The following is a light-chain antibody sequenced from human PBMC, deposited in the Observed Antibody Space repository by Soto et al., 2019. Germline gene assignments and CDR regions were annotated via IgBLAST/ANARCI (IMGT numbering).Light chain of an antibody. J-gene: IGLJ1*01. CDR2: EVN. CDR1: SSNVGGYNY. V-gene: IGLV2-8*01. CDR3: SSYAGSSNV. Sequence: QSVPTHPNTASGSPGQPVSISCTGSSSNVGGYNYVSWYQQHPGKAPKLMIYEVNKRPSGVPDRFSGSKSGNTASLTVSGLQAEDEADYYCSSYAGSSNVFGTGTKVTVL.